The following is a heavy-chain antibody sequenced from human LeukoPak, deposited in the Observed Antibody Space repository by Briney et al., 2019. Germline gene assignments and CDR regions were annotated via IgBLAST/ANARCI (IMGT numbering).Heavy chain of an antibody. CDR3: AKETKKYYYDINWFDP. CDR2: IRYDGSNK. J-gene: IGHJ5*02. Sequence: PGGSLRLSCAASGFTFSSYGMHWVRQAPGKGLEWVAFIRYDGSNKYYADSVKGRFTISRDNSKNTLYLQMNSLRAEDTAVYYCAKETKKYYYDINWFDPWGQGTLVTVSS. D-gene: IGHD3-22*01. V-gene: IGHV3-30*02. CDR1: GFTFSSYG.